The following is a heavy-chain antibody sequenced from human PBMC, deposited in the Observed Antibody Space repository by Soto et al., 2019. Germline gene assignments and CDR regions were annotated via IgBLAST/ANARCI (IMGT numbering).Heavy chain of an antibody. Sequence: PSETLSLTCTVSGGSISSSSYYWGWIRQPPGKGLEWIGSIYYSGSTYYNPSLKSRVTISVDTSKNQFSLKLSSVTAADTALYYCASSGPVMSVYYGSGSYYKMAWFDPWGQGTLVTVSS. J-gene: IGHJ5*02. D-gene: IGHD3-10*01. CDR2: IYYSGST. V-gene: IGHV4-39*01. CDR1: GGSISSSSYY. CDR3: ASSGPVMSVYYGSGSYYKMAWFDP.